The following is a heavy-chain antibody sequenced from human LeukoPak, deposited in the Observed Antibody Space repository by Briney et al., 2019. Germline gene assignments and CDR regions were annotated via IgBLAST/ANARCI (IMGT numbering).Heavy chain of an antibody. V-gene: IGHV4-4*09. D-gene: IGHD2-2*01. J-gene: IGHJ4*02. CDR3: ARHYQVYYFDY. Sequence: SETLSLTCTVSGGSISGYHWSRIRQPPGKGLEWIGDIHTSGSTNYNPSLESRVTISVDTSKNQFSLKLSSVTAADTAVYYCARHYQVYYFDYWGQGTLVTVSS. CDR1: GGSISGYH. CDR2: IHTSGST.